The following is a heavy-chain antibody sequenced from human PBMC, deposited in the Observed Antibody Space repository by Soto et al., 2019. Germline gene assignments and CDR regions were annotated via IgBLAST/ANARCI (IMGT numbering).Heavy chain of an antibody. V-gene: IGHV1-18*04. CDR2: IGAYNGNT. Sequence: QVQLVQSGAEVKKPGASVKVSCKASGYTFTSYGISWVRQAPGQGLEWMGWIGAYNGNTYYAQKLTGRVTMTPATSTSTAYMELRRLLSDDTAVYYCARDDAPYYYDSSGYSDFDYWGQGTLVTVSS. CDR1: GYTFTSYG. J-gene: IGHJ4*02. CDR3: ARDDAPYYYDSSGYSDFDY. D-gene: IGHD3-22*01.